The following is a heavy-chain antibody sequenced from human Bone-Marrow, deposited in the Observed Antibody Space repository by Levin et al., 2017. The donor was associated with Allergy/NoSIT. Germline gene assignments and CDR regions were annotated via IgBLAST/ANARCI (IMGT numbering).Heavy chain of an antibody. D-gene: IGHD1-1*01. V-gene: IGHV1-69*13. CDR1: GGTFSSYA. CDR3: ARDRTGTTRGYFDY. Sequence: SVKVSCKASGGTFSSYAISWVRQAPGQGLEWMGGIIPIFGTANYAQKFQGRVTITADESTSTAYMELSSLRSEDTAVYYCARDRTGTTRGYFDYWGQGTLVTVSS. CDR2: IIPIFGTA. J-gene: IGHJ4*02.